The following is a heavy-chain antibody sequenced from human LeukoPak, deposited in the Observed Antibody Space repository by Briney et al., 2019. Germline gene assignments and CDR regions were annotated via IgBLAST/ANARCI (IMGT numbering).Heavy chain of an antibody. D-gene: IGHD1-1*01. J-gene: IGHJ4*02. V-gene: IGHV3-30*18. CDR1: GFTFSSYG. CDR2: ISYDESNK. Sequence: GRSLRLSCAASGFTFSSYGMHWVRQAPGKGLEWVAIISYDESNKYYADSVKGRLTISRDNSKNTLYLQMNSLRAEDTAVYYCAKEGTVRDFDYWGQGSLVTVSS. CDR3: AKEGTVRDFDY.